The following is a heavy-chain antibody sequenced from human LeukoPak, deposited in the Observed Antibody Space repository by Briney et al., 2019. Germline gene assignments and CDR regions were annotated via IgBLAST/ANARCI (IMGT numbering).Heavy chain of an antibody. D-gene: IGHD2-2*01. CDR3: AKDFVVVPAAISFFDY. CDR1: GFTFSSYA. J-gene: IGHJ4*02. CDR2: ISGSGGST. V-gene: IGHV3-23*01. Sequence: GGSLRLSCAASGFTFSSYAMSWVRQAPGKGLEWVSAISGSGGSTYYADSVKGRFTISRDNSKNTLYLQMNSLRAEDTAVYYCAKDFVVVPAAISFFDYWGQGTLVTVSS.